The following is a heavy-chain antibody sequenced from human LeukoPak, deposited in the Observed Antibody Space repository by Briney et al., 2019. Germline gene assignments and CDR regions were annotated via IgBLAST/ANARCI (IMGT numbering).Heavy chain of an antibody. V-gene: IGHV1-46*01. CDR1: GYTFTSYY. D-gene: IGHD2-2*01. CDR3: ARDRRSTSRTLDYYYGMDV. Sequence: ASVKVSCKASGYTFTSYYMHWVRQAPGQGLEWMGIINPSGGSTSYAQKFQGRVTMTRDTSTSTAYMELRSLRSDDTAVYYCARDRRSTSRTLDYYYGMDVWGQGTTVTVSS. CDR2: INPSGGST. J-gene: IGHJ6*02.